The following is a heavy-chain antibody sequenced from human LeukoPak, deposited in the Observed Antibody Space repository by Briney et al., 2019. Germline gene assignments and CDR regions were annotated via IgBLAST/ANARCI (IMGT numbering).Heavy chain of an antibody. Sequence: SETLSLTRTVSGASITNYYWSWFRQPPWKGLEWIGFIHYSGTTDYNPSLKSRVTMSVDTSTNQVSLEVTSVAAADTAVYYCATGSRSSTSDAFDIWGQGTMVTVSS. CDR2: IHYSGTT. CDR3: ATGSRSSTSDAFDI. V-gene: IGHV4-59*01. J-gene: IGHJ3*02. D-gene: IGHD6-6*01. CDR1: GASITNYY.